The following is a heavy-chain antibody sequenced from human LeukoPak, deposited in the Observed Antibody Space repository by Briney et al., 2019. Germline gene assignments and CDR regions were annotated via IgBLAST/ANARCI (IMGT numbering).Heavy chain of an antibody. CDR3: ARGYYGSGSHCCHMDV. CDR2: INHSGST. Sequence: SETLSLTCAVSVGSFSGYYWSWIRQPPGQGLEWIGEINHSGSTNYNSSLKSRVTISVDTSKNQFSLKLSSVTAADTAVYYCARGYYGSGSHCCHMDVWGKGTTITVS. J-gene: IGHJ6*03. D-gene: IGHD3-10*01. V-gene: IGHV4-34*01. CDR1: VGSFSGYY.